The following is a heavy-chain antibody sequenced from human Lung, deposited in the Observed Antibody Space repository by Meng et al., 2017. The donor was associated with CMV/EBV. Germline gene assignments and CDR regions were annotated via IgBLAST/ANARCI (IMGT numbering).Heavy chain of an antibody. Sequence: ASVKVSCKASGYTFTGYYMHWVRQAPGQGLEWMGWINPNSGGTNYAQKFQGRVTMTRDTSISTAYMELSRLRSDDTAVYYCARDFFGELLGWFDPWGQGTLVTAPQ. D-gene: IGHD1-26*01. CDR2: INPNSGGT. V-gene: IGHV1-2*02. CDR1: GYTFTGYY. J-gene: IGHJ5*02. CDR3: ARDFFGELLGWFDP.